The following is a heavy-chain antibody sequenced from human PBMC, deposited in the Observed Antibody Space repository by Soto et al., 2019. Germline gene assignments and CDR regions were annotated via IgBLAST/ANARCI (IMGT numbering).Heavy chain of an antibody. CDR1: GGSISSSSYY. D-gene: IGHD6-6*01. V-gene: IGHV4-39*01. Sequence: SETQSLTCTVSGGSISSSSYYWGWIRQPPGKGLEWIGSIYYSGSTYYNPSLKSRVTISVDTSKNQFSLKLSSVTAADTAVYYCARRGSSPAYYYMDVWGKGTTVTVSS. J-gene: IGHJ6*03. CDR2: IYYSGST. CDR3: ARRGSSPAYYYMDV.